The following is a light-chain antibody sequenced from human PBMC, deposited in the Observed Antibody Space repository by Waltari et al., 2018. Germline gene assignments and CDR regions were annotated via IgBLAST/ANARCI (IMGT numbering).Light chain of an antibody. CDR2: AAS. CDR1: QSISSN. J-gene: IGKJ4*01. Sequence: DIVMTQSPATLSVSLGERATLYCRASQSISSNLAWYQQKPGQAPRLLIYAASTRATGIPARFSGSGSGTEFTLTISSLQSEDFAAYYCQQYNHWPPLTFGGGTKVEIK. V-gene: IGKV3-15*01. CDR3: QQYNHWPPLT.